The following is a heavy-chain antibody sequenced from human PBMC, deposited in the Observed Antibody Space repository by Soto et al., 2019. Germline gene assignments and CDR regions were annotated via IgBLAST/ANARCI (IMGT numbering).Heavy chain of an antibody. J-gene: IGHJ5*02. Sequence: QGQLVQSGAEVRKPGASVKVSCTASGFRFSISYIHWVRLAPGQGPEWMGLINPGGGTITYSQRFHGRVTMTRDTSTNTVYMQVSSLRSEETAMYYCASFGTVAGLDHWGQGSLVIVSS. CDR2: INPGGGTI. D-gene: IGHD6-19*01. CDR3: ASFGTVAGLDH. V-gene: IGHV1-46*01. CDR1: GFRFSISY.